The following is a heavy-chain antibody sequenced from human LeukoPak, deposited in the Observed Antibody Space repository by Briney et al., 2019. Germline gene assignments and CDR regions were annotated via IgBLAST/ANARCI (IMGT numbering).Heavy chain of an antibody. CDR2: IYHSAST. D-gene: IGHD4-17*01. Sequence: KASETLSLTCSGSGYSISSGYYWGWIRQPPGKGLEWIGSIYHSASTSYNPSLKSPVTKSVDTTKNQFSLKLSSVTAADTAVYYCARVSSTVTTYRFDYWGQGTLVTVSS. CDR1: GYSISSGYY. V-gene: IGHV4-38-2*02. J-gene: IGHJ4*02. CDR3: ARVSSTVTTYRFDY.